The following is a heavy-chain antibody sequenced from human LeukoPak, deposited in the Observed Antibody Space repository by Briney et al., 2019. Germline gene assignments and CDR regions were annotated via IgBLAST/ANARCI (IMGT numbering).Heavy chain of an antibody. CDR2: ISSSGSTI. V-gene: IGHV3-48*03. D-gene: IGHD3-10*01. J-gene: IGHJ5*02. Sequence: PGGSLRLSCAASGFTFSSYEMNWVRQAPGKGPEWVSYISSSGSTIYYADSVKGRFTISRDNAKNSLYLQMNSLRAEDTAVYYCARDSGARRLYNWFDPWGQGTLVTVSS. CDR3: ARDSGARRLYNWFDP. CDR1: GFTFSSYE.